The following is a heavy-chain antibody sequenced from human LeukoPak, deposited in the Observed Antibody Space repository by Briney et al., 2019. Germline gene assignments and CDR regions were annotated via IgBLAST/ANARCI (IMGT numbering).Heavy chain of an antibody. J-gene: IGHJ3*02. V-gene: IGHV3-23*01. D-gene: IGHD1-26*01. Sequence: YPGGSLRLSCAASGFTFRSYGTSWVRQAPGKGLEWVSAMTGNGGSTYYTDSVKGRFTISRDNSKNTLYLQMNSLRAEDTAVYYCAKDLREGATPPDPFDIWGQGTMVTVSS. CDR3: AKDLREGATPPDPFDI. CDR1: GFTFRSYG. CDR2: MTGNGGST.